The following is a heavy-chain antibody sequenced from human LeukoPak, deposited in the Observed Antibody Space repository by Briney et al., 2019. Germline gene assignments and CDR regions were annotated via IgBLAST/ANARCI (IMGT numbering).Heavy chain of an antibody. V-gene: IGHV3-33*01. CDR1: GFTFGGYG. CDR3: TRYNNDHFDY. D-gene: IGHD1-1*01. J-gene: IGHJ4*02. Sequence: GGSLRLSCAGSGFTFGGYGMHWFRQTPGKGLEWVAVIAYDGSRAFYADSVKGRFTISRDNSKNTMSVEMDDLRAEDTAVYYCTRYNNDHFDYWGQGTLVTVSS. CDR2: IAYDGSRA.